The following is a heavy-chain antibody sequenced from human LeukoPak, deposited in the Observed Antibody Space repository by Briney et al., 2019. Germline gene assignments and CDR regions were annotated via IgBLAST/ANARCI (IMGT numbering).Heavy chain of an antibody. D-gene: IGHD5-24*01. V-gene: IGHV4-39*01. J-gene: IGHJ4*02. Sequence: PSETLSLTCTVSGGSINSHSYYWGWVRHPPGKGLEWIGSVYYDGTSYSNPSLTSRAAVFVDAARDELFLDPRFVPASGTAVYYCVRHMSTNTGYFDSCGQGTLVSVSS. CDR1: GGSINSHSYY. CDR3: VRHMSTNTGYFDS. CDR2: VYYDGTS.